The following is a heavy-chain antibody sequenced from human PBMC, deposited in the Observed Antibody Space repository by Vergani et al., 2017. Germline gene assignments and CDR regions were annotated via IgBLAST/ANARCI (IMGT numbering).Heavy chain of an antibody. CDR3: AKDAGVMVRGVIIGYFDY. CDR1: GFTFSSYA. J-gene: IGHJ4*02. D-gene: IGHD3-10*01. Sequence: EVQLLESGGGLVQPGGSLRLSCAASGFTFSSYAMSWVRQAPGKGLEWVSAISGSGGSTYYADSVKGRVTISRDNSKNTLYLQMNSLRAEDTAVYYCAKDAGVMVRGVIIGYFDYWGQGTLVTVSS. V-gene: IGHV3-23*01. CDR2: ISGSGGST.